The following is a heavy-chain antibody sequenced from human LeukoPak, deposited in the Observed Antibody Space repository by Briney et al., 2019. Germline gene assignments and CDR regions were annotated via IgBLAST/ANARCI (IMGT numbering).Heavy chain of an antibody. CDR1: GYTFTGYY. J-gene: IGHJ4*02. Sequence: ASVKVSCKASGYTFTGYYMHWVRQAPGQGLEWMGWINPNSGGINYAQKFQGRVTMTRDTSISTAYMELSRLRSDDTAVYYCARDRKGYAFLSYWGQGTLVTVSS. CDR3: ARDRKGYAFLSY. CDR2: INPNSGGI. V-gene: IGHV1-2*02. D-gene: IGHD5-12*01.